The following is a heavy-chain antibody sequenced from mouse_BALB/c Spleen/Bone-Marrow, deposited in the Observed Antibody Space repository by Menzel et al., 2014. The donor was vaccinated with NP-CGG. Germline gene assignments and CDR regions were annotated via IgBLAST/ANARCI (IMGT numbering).Heavy chain of an antibody. CDR3: SRGRRDALDY. CDR1: GYTFTSYY. V-gene: IGHV1S81*02. J-gene: IGHJ4*01. CDR2: INPSNGGT. Sequence: VNLVESGAELVKPGASVKLSCKASGYTFTSYYMYWVKQRPGQGLEWFGEINPSNGGTNFNEKFKNKATLTVDKSSSTAYMQLSSLTSEDSAVYYCSRGRRDALDYWGQGTSVTVSS.